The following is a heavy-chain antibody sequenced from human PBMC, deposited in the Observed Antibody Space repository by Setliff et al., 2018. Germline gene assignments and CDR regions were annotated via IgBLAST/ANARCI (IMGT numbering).Heavy chain of an antibody. J-gene: IGHJ6*03. V-gene: IGHV7-4-1*02. CDR1: GYTFTNYA. CDR2: INTNTGFP. D-gene: IGHD3-16*02. CDR3: ARASRFATIVWKGDYYMDV. Sequence: GASVKVSCKASGYTFTNYAMNWVRQAPGQGLEWMGWINTNTGFPSYAQGFTGRFVFSLDTSDSTAYLQISSLKPEDTAMYYCARASRFATIVWKGDYYMDVWGKGTTVTVSS.